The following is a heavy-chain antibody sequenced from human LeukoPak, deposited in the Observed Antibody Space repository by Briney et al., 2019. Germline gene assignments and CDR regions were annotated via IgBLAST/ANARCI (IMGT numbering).Heavy chain of an antibody. Sequence: GRSLRLSCAASGFTFNNYAMTWVRQAPGKGLEWVSGISGSGGGTYNADSVKGRFTISRDNAKNSLYLEMNSLRDEDTAVYYCARSVIAVAGYDAFDIWGQGTVVTVSS. J-gene: IGHJ3*02. CDR1: GFTFNNYA. D-gene: IGHD6-19*01. CDR2: ISGSGGGT. V-gene: IGHV3-23*01. CDR3: ARSVIAVAGYDAFDI.